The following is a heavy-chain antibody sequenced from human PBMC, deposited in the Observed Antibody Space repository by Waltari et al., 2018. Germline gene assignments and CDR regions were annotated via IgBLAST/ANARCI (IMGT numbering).Heavy chain of an antibody. CDR2: INWNGGST. J-gene: IGHJ4*02. CDR1: GFTFDDDG. Sequence: EVQLVESGGGVRRPGGFLRVSCAASGFTFDDDGMRWVRQAPGEGLEWVSSINWNGGSTCYADSVRGRFTISRDNAKNSLYLQMNSLRADDTALYYCAREKLMGEYIDYWGQGTLVTVSS. CDR3: AREKLMGEYIDY. D-gene: IGHD2-15*01. V-gene: IGHV3-20*04.